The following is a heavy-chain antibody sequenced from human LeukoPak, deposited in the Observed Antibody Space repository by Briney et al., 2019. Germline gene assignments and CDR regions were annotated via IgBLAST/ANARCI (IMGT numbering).Heavy chain of an antibody. CDR2: IVVGSGNT. J-gene: IGHJ6*02. CDR1: GFTFSSSA. CDR3: AAGLEAASNMLDYYYYGMDV. D-gene: IGHD3-16*01. V-gene: IGHV1-58*02. Sequence: SVKVSCKASGFTFSSSAMQWVRQARGQRLEWIGWIVVGSGNTNYAQKFQERVTITRDMSTSTAYMELCSLRSEDTAVYYCAAGLEAASNMLDYYYYGMDVWGQGTTVTVSS.